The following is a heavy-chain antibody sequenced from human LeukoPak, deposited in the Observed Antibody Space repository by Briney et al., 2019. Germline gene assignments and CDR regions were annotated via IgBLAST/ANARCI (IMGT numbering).Heavy chain of an antibody. CDR1: GVSFSGYY. J-gene: IGHJ3*02. CDR3: ARGPYSYDSSGAFDI. Sequence: PSETLSLTCAVYGVSFSGYYWSWIRQPPGKGLEWIGEINHSGSTNYNPSLKSRVTISLDTSKNQFSLKLRSVTAADTAVYFCARGPYSYDSSGAFDIWGQGTMVTVSS. D-gene: IGHD3-22*01. CDR2: INHSGST. V-gene: IGHV4-34*01.